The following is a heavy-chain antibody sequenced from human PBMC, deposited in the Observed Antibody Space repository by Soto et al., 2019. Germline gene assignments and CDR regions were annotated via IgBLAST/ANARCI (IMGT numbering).Heavy chain of an antibody. CDR2: MNPNSGNT. J-gene: IGHJ6*02. D-gene: IGHD3-3*01. V-gene: IGHV1-8*01. CDR3: ARFPDFWSGYNYYYYGMDV. CDR1: GYTFTSYD. Sequence: ASVKVSCKAPGYTFTSYDINWVRQATGQGLEWMGWMNPNSGNTGYAQKFQGRVTMTRNTSISTAYMELSSLRSEDTAVYYCARFPDFWSGYNYYYYGMDVWGQGTTVTVSS.